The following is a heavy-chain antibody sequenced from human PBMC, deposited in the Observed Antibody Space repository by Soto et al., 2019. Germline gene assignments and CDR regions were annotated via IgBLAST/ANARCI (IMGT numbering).Heavy chain of an antibody. J-gene: IGHJ4*02. V-gene: IGHV4-31*03. CDR3: ARRGGGYYPYYFDY. CDR1: GGSISSGGYY. CDR2: ILHSGST. D-gene: IGHD3-22*01. Sequence: SETLSLTCTVSGGSISSGGYYWSWIRQHPGKGLEWIGEILHSGSTNYNPSLKSRVTISVDTSKNQFSLKVNSVTAADTAVYFCARRGGGYYPYYFDYWGQGSLVTVSS.